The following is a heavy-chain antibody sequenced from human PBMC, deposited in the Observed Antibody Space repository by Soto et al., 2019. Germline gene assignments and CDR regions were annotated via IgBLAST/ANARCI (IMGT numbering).Heavy chain of an antibody. D-gene: IGHD4-17*01. CDR2: IYSGGST. Sequence: EVQLVESGGGLVQPGGSRRLSCAASGFTVSSNYMSWVRQAPGKGLEWVSVIYSGGSTYYADSVKGRFTISRHNSKNTMDLQMNSLRAEDTAVYYGARGDDYGGTTDAFVIWGQGTMGTVSS. CDR3: ARGDDYGGTTDAFVI. J-gene: IGHJ3*02. CDR1: GFTVSSNY. V-gene: IGHV3-53*04.